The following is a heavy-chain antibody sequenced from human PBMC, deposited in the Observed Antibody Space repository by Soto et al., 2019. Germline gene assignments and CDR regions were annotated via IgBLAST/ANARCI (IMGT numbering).Heavy chain of an antibody. CDR2: ISAHYGNT. J-gene: IGHJ4*02. CDR3: ARGRYGDY. V-gene: IGHV1-18*01. Sequence: QVHLVQSGAEVKKPGASVKVSCKGSGYIFTTYGITWVRQAPGQGLEWMGWISAHYGNTNYAQKLQGRVTVTRDTSTSTAYMELRNLRSDDTAVYYCARGRYGDYWGQGALVTVSS. CDR1: GYIFTTYG. D-gene: IGHD1-1*01.